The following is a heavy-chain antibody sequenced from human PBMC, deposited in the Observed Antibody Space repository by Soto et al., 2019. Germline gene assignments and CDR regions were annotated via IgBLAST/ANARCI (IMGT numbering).Heavy chain of an antibody. CDR3: ARGVVVVVAAKGMDV. CDR2: ISYDGSNK. CDR1: GFTFSSYA. D-gene: IGHD2-15*01. V-gene: IGHV3-30-3*01. Sequence: PGGSLRLSCAASGFTFSSYAMHWVRQAPGKGLEWVAVISYDGSNKHYADSVKGRFTISRDNSKNTLYLQMNSLRAEDTAVYYCARGVVVVVAAKGMDVWGQGTTVTVSS. J-gene: IGHJ6*02.